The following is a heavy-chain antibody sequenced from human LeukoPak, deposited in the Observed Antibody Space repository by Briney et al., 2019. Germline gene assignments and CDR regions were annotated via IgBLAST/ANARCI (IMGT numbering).Heavy chain of an antibody. J-gene: IGHJ5*02. D-gene: IGHD3-22*01. CDR2: ISYDGSNK. V-gene: IGHV3-30*01. CDR3: ARERRDSSGYYYDWFDP. CDR1: GFTFSSYA. Sequence: GGSLRLSCAASGFTFSSYAMHWVRQAPGKGLEWVAVISYDGSNKYYADSVKGRFTISRDNSKNTLYLQTNSLRAEDTAVYYCARERRDSSGYYYDWFDPWGQGTLVTVSS.